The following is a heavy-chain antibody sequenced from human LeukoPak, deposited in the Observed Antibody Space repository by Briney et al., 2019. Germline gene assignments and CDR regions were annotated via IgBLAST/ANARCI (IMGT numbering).Heavy chain of an antibody. Sequence: GGTLRLSCAASGFIFSSSGMSWVRQAPGKGLEWVSAISDNGGSTYYPDSVKGRFTISRDNSKNTLYLQMNSLRAEDTAVYYCAKGAYYDLWGQGTLVTVSS. J-gene: IGHJ4*02. D-gene: IGHD3-22*01. CDR2: ISDNGGST. V-gene: IGHV3-23*01. CDR1: GFIFSSSG. CDR3: AKGAYYDL.